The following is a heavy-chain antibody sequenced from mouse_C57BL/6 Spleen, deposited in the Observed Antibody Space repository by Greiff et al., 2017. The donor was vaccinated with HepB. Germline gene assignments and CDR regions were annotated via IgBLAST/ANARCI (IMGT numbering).Heavy chain of an antibody. CDR1: GYSFTDYN. J-gene: IGHJ1*03. CDR2: INPNYGTT. V-gene: IGHV1-39*01. Sequence: EVQLQQSGPELVKPGASVKIPCKASGYSFTDYNMNWVKQSNGKSLEWIGVINPNYGTTSYNQKFKGKATLTVDQSSSTAYMQLNSLTSEDAAVYYCARLYYDGSSYEGLYFDVCGTGTTVTVSS. D-gene: IGHD1-1*01. CDR3: ARLYYDGSSYEGLYFDV.